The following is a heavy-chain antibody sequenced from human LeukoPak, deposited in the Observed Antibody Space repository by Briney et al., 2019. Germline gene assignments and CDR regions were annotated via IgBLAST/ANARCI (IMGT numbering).Heavy chain of an antibody. CDR1: GFTFSSYA. CDR3: ARAALDCSSTSCYNYFDL. V-gene: IGHV3-13*01. Sequence: GGSLRLSCAASGFTFSSYAMHWVRQATGKGLEWVSAIGTAGDTYYPGSVKGRFTISRENAKNSLYLQMNSLRAGDTAVYYCARAALDCSSTSCYNYFDLWGRGTLVTVSS. D-gene: IGHD2-2*02. J-gene: IGHJ2*01. CDR2: IGTAGDT.